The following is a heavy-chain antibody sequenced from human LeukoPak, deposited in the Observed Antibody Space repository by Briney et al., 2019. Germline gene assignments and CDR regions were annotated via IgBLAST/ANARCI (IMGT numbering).Heavy chain of an antibody. V-gene: IGHV4-39*07. Sequence: ASETLSLTCTVSGGSISSSSYYWVWIRQPPGKGLEWIGSIYHSGTTYYNPSFKSRVTISVDTSKNQFSLKLSSVTAADTAVYHCAGDQPYMDVWGKGTTATVSS. J-gene: IGHJ6*03. CDR1: GGSISSSSYY. CDR3: AGDQPYMDV. CDR2: IYHSGTT.